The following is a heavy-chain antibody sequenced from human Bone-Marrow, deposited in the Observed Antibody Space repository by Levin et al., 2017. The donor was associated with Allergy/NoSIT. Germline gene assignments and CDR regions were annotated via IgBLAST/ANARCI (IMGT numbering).Heavy chain of an antibody. V-gene: IGHV3-30*18. CDR3: AKDTGDSTPASDP. CDR1: GFTFSSYG. CDR2: ISYDGSNK. J-gene: IGHJ5*02. Sequence: PGGSLRLSCAASGFTFSSYGMHWVRQAPGKGLEWVAVISYDGSNKYYADSVKGRFTISRDNSKNTLYLQMNSLRAEDTAVYYCAKDTGDSTPASDPWGQGTLVTVSS. D-gene: IGHD6-13*01.